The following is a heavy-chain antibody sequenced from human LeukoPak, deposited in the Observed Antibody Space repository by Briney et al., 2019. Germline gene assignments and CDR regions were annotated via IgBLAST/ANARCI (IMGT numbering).Heavy chain of an antibody. Sequence: GGSLRLSCAASGFTFGSYWMHWVRQAPGKGLVWVSRINSDGSSTSYADSVKGRFTISRDNAKNTLYLQMNSLRAEDTAVYYCARRARMNYCSGGSCYSGPFDYWGQGTLVTVSS. CDR1: GFTFGSYW. V-gene: IGHV3-74*01. J-gene: IGHJ4*02. CDR3: ARRARMNYCSGGSCYSGPFDY. CDR2: INSDGSST. D-gene: IGHD2-15*01.